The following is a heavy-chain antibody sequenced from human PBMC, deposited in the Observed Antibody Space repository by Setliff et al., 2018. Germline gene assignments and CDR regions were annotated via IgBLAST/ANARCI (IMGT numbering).Heavy chain of an antibody. Sequence: SVKVSCKASGDPFNAYGVSWVRQAPGQGLEWMGAIIPVLGMTDYAQKFQGRVTITADESTSTAYMELSSLRSEDTAVYYCARSGPYGMGVGNSGWYYRDYWGQGTLVTVSS. CDR1: GDPFNAYG. V-gene: IGHV1-69*10. CDR3: ARSGPYGMGVGNSGWYYRDY. D-gene: IGHD6-19*01. CDR2: IIPVLGMT. J-gene: IGHJ4*02.